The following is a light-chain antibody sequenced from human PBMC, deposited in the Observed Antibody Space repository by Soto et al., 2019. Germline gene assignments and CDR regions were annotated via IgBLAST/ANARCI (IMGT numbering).Light chain of an antibody. V-gene: IGKV3-20*01. CDR2: GAS. CDR1: QSVSSSY. CDR3: QQYGSLIT. J-gene: IGKJ5*01. Sequence: EIVLTQSPVTLSLSPGERVTLSCRASQSVSSSYLAWYQQKPGQALRLLIYGASSRATGIADRFSGSGSGTDFTLTISRLEPEDFAVYYCQQYGSLITFGQGTRLEIK.